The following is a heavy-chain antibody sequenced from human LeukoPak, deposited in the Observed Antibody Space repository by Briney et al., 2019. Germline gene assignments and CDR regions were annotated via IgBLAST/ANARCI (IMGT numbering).Heavy chain of an antibody. CDR2: IYHSGST. D-gene: IGHD1-26*01. CDR3: AGLRQWEPEGLDY. J-gene: IGHJ4*02. V-gene: IGHV4-4*02. Sequence: SGTLSLTCAVSGGSISSSNWWSWVRQPPGKGLEWIGEIYHSGSTNYNPSLKSRVTISVDKSKNQFSLKLSSVTAADTAVYYCAGLRQWEPEGLDYWGQGTLVTVSS. CDR1: GGSISSSNW.